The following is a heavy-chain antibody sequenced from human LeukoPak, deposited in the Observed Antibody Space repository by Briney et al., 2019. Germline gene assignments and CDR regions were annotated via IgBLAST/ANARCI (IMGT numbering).Heavy chain of an antibody. V-gene: IGHV1-3*01. J-gene: IGHJ3*02. Sequence: ASVKVSCKASGYTFTNYVMHWVRRAPGQRLEWMGWINAGTGYTKYSQNSQGRVTFSRDESASTAYMELSSLRSEDTAVYYCAKDLMDTSAWYGAFDIWGQGTMVTVSS. CDR1: GYTFTNYV. CDR2: INAGTGYT. CDR3: AKDLMDTSAWYGAFDI. D-gene: IGHD6-19*01.